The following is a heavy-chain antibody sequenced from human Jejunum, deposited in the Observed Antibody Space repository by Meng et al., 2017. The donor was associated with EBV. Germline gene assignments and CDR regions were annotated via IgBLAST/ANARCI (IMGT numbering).Heavy chain of an antibody. J-gene: IGHJ4*02. CDR3: SRDLVGSADD. D-gene: IGHD6-25*01. CDR2: INEDGRIT. CDR1: GFTFSSYW. V-gene: IGHV3-74*01. Sequence: EVQPVESGGALVKPGGSLRLSCAASGFTFSSYWMHWVRQAPGKGLVWVSRINEDGRITTYADSVKGRFTISRDNTKNTLYLQMNSLRAEDTAVYFCSRDLVGSADDWGQGTLVTVSS.